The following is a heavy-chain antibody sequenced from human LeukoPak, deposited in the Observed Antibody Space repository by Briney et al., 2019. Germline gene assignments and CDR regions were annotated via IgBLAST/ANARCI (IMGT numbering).Heavy chain of an antibody. CDR1: GFTFSSYS. J-gene: IGHJ4*02. CDR3: AKTYDSSGYYHFDY. V-gene: IGHV3-48*04. D-gene: IGHD3-22*01. Sequence: GGSLRLSCAASGFTFSSYSMNWVRQAPGKGLEWVSYISSSSSTIYYADSVKGRFTISRDNAKNSLYLQMNSLRAEDTALYYCAKTYDSSGYYHFDYWGQGTLVTVSS. CDR2: ISSSSSTI.